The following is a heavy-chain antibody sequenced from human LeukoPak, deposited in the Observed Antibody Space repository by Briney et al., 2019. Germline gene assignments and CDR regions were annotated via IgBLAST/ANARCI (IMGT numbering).Heavy chain of an antibody. CDR2: ISTTSDYI. D-gene: IGHD3-10*01. V-gene: IGHV3-21*01. Sequence: GGSLRLSCAASGFTFSTYSMNWVRQAPGKGLEWVSSISTTSDYIYYADSVKGRFTISRDNAKNSLYLQMNSLRAEETAVYYCARQGREGSGSYFAFDIWGQGTMVTVSS. J-gene: IGHJ3*02. CDR3: ARQGREGSGSYFAFDI. CDR1: GFTFSTYS.